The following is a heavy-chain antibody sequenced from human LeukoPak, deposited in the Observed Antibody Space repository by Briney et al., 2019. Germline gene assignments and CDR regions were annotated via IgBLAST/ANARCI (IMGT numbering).Heavy chain of an antibody. J-gene: IGHJ5*02. CDR3: ARGGFPYITMVRGVIGWFDP. Sequence: PGGSLRLSCAASGFTFSSHWMSWVRQAPGKGLEWIGEINHSGSTNYNPSLKSRVTISVDTSKNQFSLKLSSVTAADTAVYYCARGGFPYITMVRGVIGWFDPWGQGTLVTVSS. CDR1: GFTFSSHW. CDR2: INHSGST. V-gene: IGHV4-34*01. D-gene: IGHD3-10*01.